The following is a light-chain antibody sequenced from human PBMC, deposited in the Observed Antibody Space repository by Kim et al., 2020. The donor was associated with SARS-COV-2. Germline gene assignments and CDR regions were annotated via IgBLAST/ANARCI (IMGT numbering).Light chain of an antibody. Sequence: SPGERPTLSCRASQSVSNRYLAWYQQKPGQAPRLLIYAATTRATGIPDRFSGSGSGTDFTLAISRLEPEDSAVYYCQQYDNLPRTFGQGTKVDIK. CDR3: QQYDNLPRT. CDR2: AAT. V-gene: IGKV3-20*01. CDR1: QSVSNRY. J-gene: IGKJ1*01.